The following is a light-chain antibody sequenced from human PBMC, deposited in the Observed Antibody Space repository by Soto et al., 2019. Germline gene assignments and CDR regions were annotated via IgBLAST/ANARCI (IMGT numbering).Light chain of an antibody. CDR1: QSVKTS. CDR3: QQRSNWPPVT. V-gene: IGKV3-11*01. Sequence: EILLSQSPGVLSLSPGQRATLTCGASQSVKTSLAWYQQKPGQPPRLLIYDASNRATGIPARFSGSGSGTDFSLTISGLEPEDVAVYFCQQRSNWPPVTFGGGTKVQI. CDR2: DAS. J-gene: IGKJ4*01.